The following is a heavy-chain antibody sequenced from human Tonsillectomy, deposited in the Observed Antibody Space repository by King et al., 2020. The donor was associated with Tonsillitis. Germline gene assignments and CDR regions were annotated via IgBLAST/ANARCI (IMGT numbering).Heavy chain of an antibody. CDR1: GFTFSSYA. CDR2: ISSNGGSK. CDR3: VKEAVSGWYRYYYYYMDV. V-gene: IGHV3-64D*06. D-gene: IGHD6-19*01. J-gene: IGHJ6*03. Sequence: VQLVESGGGLVQPGGSLRLSCSASGFTFSSYAMHWVRQAPGKGLEYVSAISSNGGSKYYADSVKGRFTISRYNSKKTLYLQMSSLRTEDTAVYYCVKEAVSGWYRYYYYYMDVWGKGTTVTVSS.